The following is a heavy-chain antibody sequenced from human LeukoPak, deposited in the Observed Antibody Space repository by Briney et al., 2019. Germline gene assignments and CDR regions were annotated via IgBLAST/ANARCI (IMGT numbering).Heavy chain of an antibody. V-gene: IGHV6-1*01. Sequence: SQTLSLTCAISGDSVSSNSAAWSWIRQSPSRGLEWLGRTYYRSKWYNDYAVSVKSRITINPDTSKNQFSLQLNSVTPEDTAVYYCARERSFSAAGTWFNWFDPWGQGTLVTVSS. D-gene: IGHD6-13*01. CDR3: ARERSFSAAGTWFNWFDP. J-gene: IGHJ5*02. CDR1: GDSVSSNSAA. CDR2: TYYRSKWYN.